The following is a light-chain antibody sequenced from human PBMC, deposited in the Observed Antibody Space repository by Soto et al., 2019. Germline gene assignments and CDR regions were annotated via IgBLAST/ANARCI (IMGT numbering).Light chain of an antibody. CDR3: QQYNNWPRT. CDR2: GAS. V-gene: IGKV3-15*01. J-gene: IGKJ2*02. CDR1: QSVSSN. Sequence: EIVMTQSPATLSVSPGERATLSCRASQSVSSNLAWYQQKPGQAPRLLIYGASTRATGIPARFSGSGSGTEVTLTISSLQSEDFAVYYCQQYNNWPRTFGQRTKLEIK.